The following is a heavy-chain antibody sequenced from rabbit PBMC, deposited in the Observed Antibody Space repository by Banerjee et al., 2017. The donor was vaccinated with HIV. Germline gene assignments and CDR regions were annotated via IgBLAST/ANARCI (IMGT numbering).Heavy chain of an antibody. Sequence: QEQLVESGGGLVQPEGSLTLTCTASGFSFSSSYYMCWVRQAPGKGLEWIGCIYTVNGSTYYASWVNGRFTISKTSSTTVTLQMTSLTAADTAAYFCVREVAAKFALWGPGTLVTVS. D-gene: IGHD4-1*01. J-gene: IGHJ4*01. CDR3: VREVAAKFAL. CDR1: GFSFSSSYY. V-gene: IGHV1S45*01. CDR2: IYTVNGST.